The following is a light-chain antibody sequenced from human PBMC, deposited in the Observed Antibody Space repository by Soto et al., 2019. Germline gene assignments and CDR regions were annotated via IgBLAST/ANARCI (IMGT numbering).Light chain of an antibody. CDR3: QQYGSSPYT. CDR1: QSVSSSY. CDR2: GAS. V-gene: IGKV3-20*01. Sequence: EIGLTQSPGTLSLSPGERATLSCRASQSVSSSYLAWYQQKPGQAPRLLIYGASSRATGIPDRFSGSGSGTDCTLTISRLEPEDFAVYYWQQYGSSPYTFGQGTKLEIK. J-gene: IGKJ2*01.